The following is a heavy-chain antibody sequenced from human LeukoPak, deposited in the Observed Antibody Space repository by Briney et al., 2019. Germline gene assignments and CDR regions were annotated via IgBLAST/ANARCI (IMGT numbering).Heavy chain of an antibody. CDR3: ARDRRNSGSYSGQIYYYYYGMDV. V-gene: IGHV1-2*02. D-gene: IGHD1-26*01. CDR2: INPNSGGT. J-gene: IGHJ6*02. CDR1: GYTFTGYY. Sequence: ASVKVSCKASGYTFTGYYMHWVRQAPGQGLEWMGWINPNSGGTNYAQKFQGRATMTRDTSISTAYMELSRLRSDDTAVYYCARDRRNSGSYSGQIYYYYYGMDVWGQGTTVTVSS.